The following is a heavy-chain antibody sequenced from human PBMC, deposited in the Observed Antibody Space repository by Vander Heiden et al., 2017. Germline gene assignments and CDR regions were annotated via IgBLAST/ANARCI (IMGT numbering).Heavy chain of an antibody. V-gene: IGHV3-23*01. CDR3: AKDQYGSGGGIDY. Sequence: EVQLLESGGGLVQPGGSLRLSCAASGFTFGSYAMSWVRPAPGKGLGCVSAISSSGGSTYYADSVKGRFTISRDNSKNTLNLQMNSLRAEDTAVYYCAKDQYGSGGGIDYWGQGTLVTVSS. D-gene: IGHD3-10*01. CDR2: ISSSGGST. CDR1: GFTFGSYA. J-gene: IGHJ4*02.